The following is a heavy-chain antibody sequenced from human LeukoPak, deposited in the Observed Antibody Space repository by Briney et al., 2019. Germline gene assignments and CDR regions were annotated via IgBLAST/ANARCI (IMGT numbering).Heavy chain of an antibody. D-gene: IGHD2-8*02. Sequence: PGGSLRLSCAASGLTVSTSYMGWVRQAPGKGLEWVSAIYNDGSSYYADSVKGRFTISRDNSKNTLYLQMNSLTVEDTAVYYCALDCCTGSRFDHWGQGTRVTVSS. CDR1: GLTVSTSY. CDR2: IYNDGSS. CDR3: ALDCCTGSRFDH. J-gene: IGHJ4*02. V-gene: IGHV3-53*01.